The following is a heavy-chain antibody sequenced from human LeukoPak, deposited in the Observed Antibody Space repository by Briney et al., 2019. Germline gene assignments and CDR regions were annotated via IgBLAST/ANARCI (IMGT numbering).Heavy chain of an antibody. CDR2: IYYSGST. J-gene: IGHJ4*02. Sequence: SETLSLTCTVSGGSISSSSYYWGWIRQPPGKGLEWLGSIYYSGSTYYNPSLKSRVTISVDTSKNQFSLKLSSVTAADTAVYYCARSVIYCSGGSCLPHFDYWGQGTLVTVSS. CDR1: GGSISSSSYY. CDR3: ARSVIYCSGGSCLPHFDY. V-gene: IGHV4-39*01. D-gene: IGHD2-15*01.